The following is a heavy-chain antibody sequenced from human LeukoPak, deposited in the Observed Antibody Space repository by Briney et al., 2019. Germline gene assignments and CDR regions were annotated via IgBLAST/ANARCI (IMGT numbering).Heavy chain of an antibody. D-gene: IGHD4-11*01. V-gene: IGHV4-38-2*02. CDR2: IYHSGST. CDR3: ARHTVDKFIDY. CDR1: GYSISSGYY. J-gene: IGHJ4*02. Sequence: SETLSLTCTVSGYSISSGYYWGWIRQPPGKGLEWIGSIYHSGSTHYNPSLKSRVTISVDTSKNQFSLKLSSVTAADTAVYYCARHTVDKFIDYWGQGTLVTVSS.